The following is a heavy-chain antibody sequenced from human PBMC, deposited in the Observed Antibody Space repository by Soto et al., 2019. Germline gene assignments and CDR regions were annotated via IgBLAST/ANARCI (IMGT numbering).Heavy chain of an antibody. V-gene: IGHV1-2*02. J-gene: IGHJ4*02. CDR3: ARDNYGSLDY. D-gene: IGHD3-10*01. CDR1: GYPFTDLY. Sequence: ASVKVSCKPSGYPFTDLYIHWVRQAPGLGLEWMGWIDPRSGASRKTQRFQGRFTMTRDTSTNTVYMELSSLRSDDTAVYFCARDNYGSLDYWRQVTLFTVSS. CDR2: IDPRSGAS.